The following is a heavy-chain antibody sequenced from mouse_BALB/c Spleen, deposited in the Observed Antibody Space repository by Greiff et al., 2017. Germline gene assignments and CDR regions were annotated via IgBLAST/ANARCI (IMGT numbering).Heavy chain of an antibody. CDR3: ARRYYRYEGAMDY. Sequence: EVILVESGGGLVQPGGSLKLSCAASGFTFSSYYMSWVRQTPEKRLELVAAINSNGGSTYYPDTVKGRFTISRDNAKNTLYLQMSSLKSEDTALYYCARRYYRYEGAMDYWGQGTSVTVSS. CDR1: GFTFSSYY. V-gene: IGHV5-6-2*01. CDR2: INSNGGST. D-gene: IGHD2-14*01. J-gene: IGHJ4*01.